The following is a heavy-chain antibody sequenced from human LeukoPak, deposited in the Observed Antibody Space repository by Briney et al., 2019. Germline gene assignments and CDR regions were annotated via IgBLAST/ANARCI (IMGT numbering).Heavy chain of an antibody. CDR2: IDYSGGST. V-gene: IGHV3-23*01. J-gene: IGHJ4*02. CDR1: GFTLSSYE. D-gene: IGHD2-15*01. CDR3: AKDQLNRFCSGGSCSITHDY. Sequence: GGSLRLSCTVSGFTLSSYEMSWVRQAPGKGLEWVSSIDYSGGSTYYADSVKGRFTISRDNSKNTLYLQMNSLRAEDTAIYYCAKDQLNRFCSGGSCSITHDYWGQGTLVTVSS.